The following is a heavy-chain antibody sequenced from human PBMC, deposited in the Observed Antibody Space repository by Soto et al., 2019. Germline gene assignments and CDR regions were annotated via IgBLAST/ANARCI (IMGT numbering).Heavy chain of an antibody. CDR2: ITGWDAGT. Sequence: QPGGSLRLSCVASGFIFSNYAMSWVRQAPGKGLEWVSTITGWDAGTSYADSVKGRFTISRDNSRNTLHLQMNSLRVEDTAVYYCAKDAPGSGWLSDYWGQGTRVTVSS. V-gene: IGHV3-23*01. CDR1: GFIFSNYA. D-gene: IGHD3-22*01. J-gene: IGHJ4*02. CDR3: AKDAPGSGWLSDY.